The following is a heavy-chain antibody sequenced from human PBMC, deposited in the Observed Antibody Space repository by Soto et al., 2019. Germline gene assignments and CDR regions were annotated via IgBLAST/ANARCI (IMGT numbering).Heavy chain of an antibody. J-gene: IGHJ4*02. V-gene: IGHV4-4*02. CDR2: IYHSGGT. CDR3: ARAAMGGSSWPFDY. CDR1: GGSISSSNW. Sequence: QVQLQESGPGLVKPSGTLSLTCAVSGGSISSSNWWSWVRQPPGKGLEWIGEIYHSGGTNYNPSLRGGVTISVDRSKNRFSLKLSSVTAADTAVDYGARAAMGGSSWPFDYWGQGTLVTVSS. D-gene: IGHD6-13*01.